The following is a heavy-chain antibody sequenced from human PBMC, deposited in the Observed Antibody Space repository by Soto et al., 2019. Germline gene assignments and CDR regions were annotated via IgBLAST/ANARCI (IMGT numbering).Heavy chain of an antibody. V-gene: IGHV1-8*01. CDR3: ARHRGLGYCSRTSCSHRYYYYYGMDV. CDR2: MNPNSGNT. J-gene: IGHJ6*01. D-gene: IGHD2-2*01. CDR1: GYTFTSYD. Sequence: QVQLVQSGAEVKKPGASVKVSCKASGYTFTSYDINWVRQATGQGLEWMGWMNPNSGNTGYAQKFQGRVTMTRNTSGSTAYMELSSLRCEDTAVYYCARHRGLGYCSRTSCSHRYYYYYGMDVW.